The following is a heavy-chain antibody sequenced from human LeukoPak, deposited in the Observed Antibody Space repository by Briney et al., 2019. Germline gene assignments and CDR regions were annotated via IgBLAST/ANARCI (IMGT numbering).Heavy chain of an antibody. CDR2: ISSSSGTI. CDR1: GFTFSSYS. V-gene: IGHV3-48*01. J-gene: IGHJ4*02. CDR3: AREKRITIFGVVTLDY. D-gene: IGHD3-3*01. Sequence: GGSLRLSCAASGFTFSSYSMNWVRQAPGKGLEWVSYISSSSGTIYYADSVKGRFTISRDNAKNSLYLQMNSLRAEDTAVYYCAREKRITIFGVVTLDYWGQGTLVTVSS.